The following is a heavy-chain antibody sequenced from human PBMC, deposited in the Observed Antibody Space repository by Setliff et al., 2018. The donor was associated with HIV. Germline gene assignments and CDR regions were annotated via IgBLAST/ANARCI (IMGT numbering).Heavy chain of an antibody. V-gene: IGHV3-23*01. CDR1: GFTFKIYA. D-gene: IGHD3-22*01. CDR2: ISNSGGNT. CDR3: AKEVTYSNGFMYFDY. J-gene: IGHJ4*02. Sequence: PGGSLRLSCKAFGFTFKIYAMSWLRQAPGKGLEWVSAISNSGGNTYYADSVKGRFTISRDNSENTLYLQMNSLRPGDTAIYYCAKEVTYSNGFMYFDYWGQGTLVTLSS.